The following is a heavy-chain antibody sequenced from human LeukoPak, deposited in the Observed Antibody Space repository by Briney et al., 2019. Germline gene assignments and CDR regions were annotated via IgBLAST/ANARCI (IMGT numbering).Heavy chain of an antibody. D-gene: IGHD6-13*01. CDR3: ARVAAAGMI. V-gene: IGHV4-34*01. Sequence: GTLRLSCAASGFTFSNHGMNWVRQSPGKGLEWIGEINHSGSTNYNPSLKSRVTISVDTSKNQFSLKLSSVTAADTAVYYCARVAAAGMIWGQGTLVTVSS. J-gene: IGHJ4*02. CDR2: INHSGST. CDR1: GFTFSNHG.